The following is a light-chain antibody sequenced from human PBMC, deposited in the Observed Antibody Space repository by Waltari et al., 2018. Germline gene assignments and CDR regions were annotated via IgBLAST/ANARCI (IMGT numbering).Light chain of an antibody. CDR1: ELPRTC. J-gene: IGLJ1*01. CDR3: YSSDSTGLRV. V-gene: IGLV3-10*01. CDR2: EHT. Sequence: SYELTQTPSVSVSPGQTARFTCSGHELPRTCGSWFQQKSEQAPRLVIYEHTTRPSGIPERFSASNSGTVATLTITGAQVDDEADYYCYSSDSTGLRVFGGGTTVVVL.